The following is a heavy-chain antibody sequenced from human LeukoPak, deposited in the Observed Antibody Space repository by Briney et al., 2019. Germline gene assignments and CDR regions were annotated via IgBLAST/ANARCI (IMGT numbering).Heavy chain of an antibody. J-gene: IGHJ4*02. Sequence: GRSLRLSCAASGFTFSNYGMHWVRQAPGKGLEWVALISYDGSNQYYADSVKGRFTISRDNSKNTLYLQMYSLRAEDTAVYYCAKDILSSDWYKDKNYFAYRGQGTLVTVSS. V-gene: IGHV3-30*18. CDR1: GFTFSNYG. CDR3: AKDILSSDWYKDKNYFAY. CDR2: ISYDGSNQ. D-gene: IGHD6-19*01.